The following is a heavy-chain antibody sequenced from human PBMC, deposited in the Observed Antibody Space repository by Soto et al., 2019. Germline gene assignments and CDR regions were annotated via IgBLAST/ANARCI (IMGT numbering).Heavy chain of an antibody. V-gene: IGHV1-46*01. J-gene: IGHJ5*02. CDR1: GYTFTSYY. CDR3: ARDQQLALMEGYNWFDP. CDR2: INPSGGST. Sequence: ASVKVSCKASGYTFTSYYMHWVRQAPGQGLEWMGIINPSGGSTSYAQKLQGRVTMTRDTSTSTVYMELSSLRSEDTAVYYCARDQQLALMEGYNWFDPWGQGTLVTVSS. D-gene: IGHD6-13*01.